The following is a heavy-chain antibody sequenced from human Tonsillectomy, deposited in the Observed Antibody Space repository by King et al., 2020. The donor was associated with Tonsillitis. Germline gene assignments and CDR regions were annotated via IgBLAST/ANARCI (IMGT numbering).Heavy chain of an antibody. D-gene: IGHD3-9*01. J-gene: IGHJ6*03. CDR2: IYYSGST. CDR1: GGSISSYY. CDR3: ARASTYYDILTGYSPPTSFYYMDV. Sequence: VQLQESGPGLVKPSETLSLTCTVSGGSISSYYWSWIRQPPGKGLEWIGYIYYSGSTNYNPSLKSRVTISVATSKNQFSLKLSSVTAADTAVYYCARASTYYDILTGYSPPTSFYYMDVWGKGTTVTVSS. V-gene: IGHV4-59*01.